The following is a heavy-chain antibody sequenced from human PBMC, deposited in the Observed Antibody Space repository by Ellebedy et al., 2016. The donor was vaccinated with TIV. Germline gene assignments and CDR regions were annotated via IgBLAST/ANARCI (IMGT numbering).Heavy chain of an antibody. CDR1: GGSISSSNW. CDR3: ARGTYSSGWYVGTYYFDY. CDR2: IYHTGST. Sequence: SETLSLTCGVSGGSISSSNWWSWARQPPGKGLEWIGEIYHTGSTNYNPSLKSRVTISVDKSKNQFSLKLSSVTAADTAVYYCARGTYSSGWYVGTYYFDYWGQGTLVTVSS. D-gene: IGHD6-19*01. V-gene: IGHV4-4*02. J-gene: IGHJ4*02.